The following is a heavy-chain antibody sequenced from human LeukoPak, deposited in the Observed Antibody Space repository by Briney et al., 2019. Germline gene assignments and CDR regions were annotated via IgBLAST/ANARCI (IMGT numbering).Heavy chain of an antibody. Sequence: GGSLRLSCAASGFTFSSYAMHWVRQAPGKGLEWVAVISYDGSNKYYADSVKGRFTISRDNSKNTLYLRMNSLRAEDTAVYYCAREHDYGDYGTFDYWGQGTLVTVSS. CDR3: AREHDYGDYGTFDY. D-gene: IGHD4-17*01. J-gene: IGHJ4*02. V-gene: IGHV3-30*04. CDR2: ISYDGSNK. CDR1: GFTFSSYA.